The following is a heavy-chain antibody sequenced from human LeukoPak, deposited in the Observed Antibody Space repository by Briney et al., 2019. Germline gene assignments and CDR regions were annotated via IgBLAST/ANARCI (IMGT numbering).Heavy chain of an antibody. CDR1: GFDFSSNW. Sequence: GGSLRLSCAASGFDFSSNWMHWVRHAPGQGLVWVSRIKGDRISTNYADSVKGRFTISRDIAKNTLYLQMNSLRAEDTGVYYCAKDHYWSIDYWGRGTLVTVSS. CDR3: AKDHYWSIDY. CDR2: IKGDRIST. D-gene: IGHD3-3*01. V-gene: IGHV3-74*01. J-gene: IGHJ4*02.